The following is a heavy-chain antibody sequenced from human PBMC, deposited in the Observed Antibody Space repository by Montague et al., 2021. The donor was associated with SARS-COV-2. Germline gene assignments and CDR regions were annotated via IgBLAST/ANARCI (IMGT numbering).Heavy chain of an antibody. Sequence: SETLSLTCTVSGGSISSSSYYWGWIRQPPRKGLEWIGYIYYSGSTNYNPSLKSRVTISVDTSKNQFSLKLSSVTAADTAVYYCARGSGWMGNAFDIWGQGTMVTVSS. J-gene: IGHJ3*02. D-gene: IGHD6-19*01. V-gene: IGHV4-61*05. CDR1: GGSISSSSYY. CDR2: IYYSGST. CDR3: ARGSGWMGNAFDI.